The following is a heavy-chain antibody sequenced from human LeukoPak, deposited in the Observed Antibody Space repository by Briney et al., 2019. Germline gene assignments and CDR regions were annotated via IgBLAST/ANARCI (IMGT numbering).Heavy chain of an antibody. CDR2: INPNSGGT. D-gene: IGHD3-9*01. CDR3: ARHDILTGYHKPFDY. Sequence: ASVKVSCKASGYTFTGYYMHWVRQAPGQGLEWMGWINPNSGGTNYAQKFQGRVTMTRDTSISTAYMELSSLRSEDTAVYYCARHDILTGYHKPFDYWGQGTLVTVSS. V-gene: IGHV1-2*02. CDR1: GYTFTGYY. J-gene: IGHJ4*02.